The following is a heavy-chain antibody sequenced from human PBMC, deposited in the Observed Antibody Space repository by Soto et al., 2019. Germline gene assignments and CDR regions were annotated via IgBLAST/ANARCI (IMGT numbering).Heavy chain of an antibody. CDR2: IIPTFGTA. V-gene: IGHV1-69*01. Sequence: QEQLVQSGAEVKKPGSSVKVSCKASGGIFSSYAISWVRQAPGQGLEWMGGIIPTFGTANYAQKFQGSVTITADESTNTAYADMSSLKSEDTAIYYCARGGSSYVWFNEFWGQGALVTVSS. D-gene: IGHD3-22*01. CDR1: GGIFSSYA. CDR3: ARGGSSYVWFNEF. J-gene: IGHJ4*02.